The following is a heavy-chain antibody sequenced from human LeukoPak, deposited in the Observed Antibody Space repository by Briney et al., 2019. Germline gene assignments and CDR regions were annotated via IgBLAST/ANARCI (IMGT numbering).Heavy chain of an antibody. D-gene: IGHD5-12*01. CDR3: ARESISRPGTLYSGYDWFDY. CDR1: GYTFTGYY. V-gene: IGHV1-2*02. J-gene: IGHJ4*02. Sequence: GASVKVSCNTFGYTFTGYYMHWVRQAPGQGLEWMGWINPNSGGTNYAQKFQGRVTMTRDTSISTAYMEVSRLRSNDTAVYYCARESISRPGTLYSGYDWFDYWGQGTLVTVSS. CDR2: INPNSGGT.